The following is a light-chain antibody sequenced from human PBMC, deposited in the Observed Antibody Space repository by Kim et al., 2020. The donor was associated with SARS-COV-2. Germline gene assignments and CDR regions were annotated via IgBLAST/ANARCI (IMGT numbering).Light chain of an antibody. J-gene: IGKJ2*01. V-gene: IGKV1-5*01. CDR3: QQYESYPYT. CDR2: DAS. CDR1: QSIGSW. Sequence: SASVGDRVTITCRASQSIGSWLAWYEQKPVKAPKLLIYDASSLKSGVPSRFSGSGSGTEFTLTISSLQADDFATYYCQQYESYPYTFGQGTKLEI.